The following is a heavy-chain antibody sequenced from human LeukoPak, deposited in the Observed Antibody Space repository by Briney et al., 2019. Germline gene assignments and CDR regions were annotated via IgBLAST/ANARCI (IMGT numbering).Heavy chain of an antibody. D-gene: IGHD3-22*01. CDR1: GGSISSYY. V-gene: IGHV4-59*12. CDR2: IYHSGST. Sequence: PSETLSLTCTVSGGSISSYYWSWIRQPPGKGLEWIGYIYHSGSTYYNPSLKSRVTISVDRSKNQFSLKLSSVTAADTAVYYCARASPHFYDSSPFDPWGQGTLVTVSS. J-gene: IGHJ5*02. CDR3: ARASPHFYDSSPFDP.